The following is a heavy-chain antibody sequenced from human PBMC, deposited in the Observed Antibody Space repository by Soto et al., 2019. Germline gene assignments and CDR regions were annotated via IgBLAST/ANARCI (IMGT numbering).Heavy chain of an antibody. CDR2: ISAYNGNT. Sequence: ASVKVSCKASGYTFTSYGISWVRQAPGQGLEWMGWISAYNGNTNYAQKLQGRVTMTTDTSTSTAYMELRSLRSDDTAVYYCARVRLAGSGGSINWFDPWGQGTLVTVSS. V-gene: IGHV1-18*01. D-gene: IGHD2-15*01. CDR3: ARVRLAGSGGSINWFDP. J-gene: IGHJ5*02. CDR1: GYTFTSYG.